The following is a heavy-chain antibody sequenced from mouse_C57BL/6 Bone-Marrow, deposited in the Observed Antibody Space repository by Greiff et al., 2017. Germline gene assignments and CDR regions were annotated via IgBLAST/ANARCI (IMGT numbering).Heavy chain of an antibody. Sequence: EVQRVESGPGLVKPSQSLSLTCSVTGYSITSGYYWNWIRQFPGNKLEWMGYISYDGSNNYNPSLKNLISITRDTSKNQFFLKLNSVTTEDTATYYCARDGSSPYWYFDVWGTGTTVTVSS. CDR1: GYSITSGYY. CDR2: ISYDGSN. V-gene: IGHV3-6*01. D-gene: IGHD1-1*01. CDR3: ARDGSSPYWYFDV. J-gene: IGHJ1*03.